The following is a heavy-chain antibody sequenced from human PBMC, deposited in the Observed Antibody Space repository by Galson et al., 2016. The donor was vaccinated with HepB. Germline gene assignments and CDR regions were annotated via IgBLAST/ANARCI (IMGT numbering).Heavy chain of an antibody. CDR3: ARGPDIYYDVWTGYVHNSYYYAMDV. V-gene: IGHV4-34*01. J-gene: IGHJ6*04. D-gene: IGHD3-3*01. CDR2: INHSGST. CDR1: GGSFIGHY. Sequence: SETLSLTCAVSGGSFIGHYWSWVRQPPGKGLEWIGEINHSGSTNYNPSLRSRVPISVDTAKNQLSLKLSSVTAADTAVYYCARGPDIYYDVWTGYVHNSYYYAMDVWGKGTTVTVSS.